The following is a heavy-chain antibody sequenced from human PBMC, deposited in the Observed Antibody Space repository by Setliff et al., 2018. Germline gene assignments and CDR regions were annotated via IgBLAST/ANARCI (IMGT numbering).Heavy chain of an antibody. V-gene: IGHV1-46*01. J-gene: IGHJ3*01. D-gene: IGHD1-26*01. CDR2: INPSGGLT. Sequence: ASVKVSCKASGYTLTNYYMHWVRQAPGQGLEWMGIINPSGGLTRYAQKFQGRVAMTTDTSTNTVYMELRSLRSDDTAVYFCVREYSGGGLTWGQGTMVTVSS. CDR1: GYTLTNYY. CDR3: VREYSGGGLT.